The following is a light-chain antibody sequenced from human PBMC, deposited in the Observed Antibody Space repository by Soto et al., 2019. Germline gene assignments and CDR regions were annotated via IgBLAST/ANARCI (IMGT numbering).Light chain of an antibody. Sequence: EIVMTQSPASLSVSPGERATLSCRASQSVSTNLAWYQQKPGQAPRLLIYGASTRATGIPARFSGSGSGTEFTFTISSLQSEDFAVYYCQQYNNWPQTFGGGTKVDIK. J-gene: IGKJ4*02. CDR1: QSVSTN. CDR3: QQYNNWPQT. CDR2: GAS. V-gene: IGKV3-15*01.